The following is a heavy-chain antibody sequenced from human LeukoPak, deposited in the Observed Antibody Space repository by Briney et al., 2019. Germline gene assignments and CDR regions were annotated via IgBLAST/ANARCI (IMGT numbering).Heavy chain of an antibody. Sequence: GGSLRLSCAASGLTLSSYGMHWARHATGKGLEWVSGISGSGGSTYYADSVKGRYTISRDNSKNTLYLQMNSLRAEDTAVYYCAKGMVRGVILKGFDYWGQGTLVTVSS. D-gene: IGHD3-10*01. CDR2: ISGSGGST. J-gene: IGHJ4*02. CDR3: AKGMVRGVILKGFDY. V-gene: IGHV3-23*01. CDR1: GLTLSSYG.